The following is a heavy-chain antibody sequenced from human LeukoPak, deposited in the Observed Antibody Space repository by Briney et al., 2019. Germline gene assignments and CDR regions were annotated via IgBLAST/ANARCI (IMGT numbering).Heavy chain of an antibody. CDR1: GFTFDDYA. J-gene: IGHJ4*02. CDR3: AADLYSSSSPFDY. Sequence: PGGSLRLSCAASGFTFDDYAMHWVRQAPGKGLEWVSGISWNSGSIGYADSVKGRFTISRDNAKNSLYLQMNSLRAEDTAVYYCAADLYSSSSPFDYWGQGTLVTVSS. CDR2: ISWNSGSI. V-gene: IGHV3-9*01. D-gene: IGHD6-6*01.